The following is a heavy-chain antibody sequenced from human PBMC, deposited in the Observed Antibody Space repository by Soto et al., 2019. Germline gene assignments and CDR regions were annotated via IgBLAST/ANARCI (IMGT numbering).Heavy chain of an antibody. D-gene: IGHD6-13*01. CDR3: ARDGDSYSSSWYWFDP. J-gene: IGHJ5*02. CDR1: GGTFSSYA. V-gene: IGHV1-69*13. CDR2: IIPIFGTA. Sequence: SVKVSCKASGGTFSSYAISWVRQAPGQGLEWMGGIIPIFGTANYAQKFQGRVTITADESTSTAYMELSSLRSEDTAVYYCARDGDSYSSSWYWFDPWGQGTLVTVSS.